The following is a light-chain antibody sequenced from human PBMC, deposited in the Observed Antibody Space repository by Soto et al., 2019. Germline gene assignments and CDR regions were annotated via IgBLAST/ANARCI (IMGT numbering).Light chain of an antibody. CDR3: QQLNKYPST. CDR2: DAS. Sequence: AIRMTQSPSSFSASTGDRVSITCRATQDIGTYLAWYQQIPGKAPKLLIYDASTLQTGVPSRFSGSGSGTDFTLTISSLQPEDFATYYCQQLNKYPSTFGGGTKVDIK. V-gene: IGKV1-8*01. J-gene: IGKJ4*01. CDR1: QDIGTY.